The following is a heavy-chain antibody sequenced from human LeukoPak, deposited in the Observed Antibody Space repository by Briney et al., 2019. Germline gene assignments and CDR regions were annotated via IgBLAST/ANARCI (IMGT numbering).Heavy chain of an antibody. CDR1: RFTFSSYA. CDR2: ISGSGGTT. D-gene: IGHD3-9*01. Sequence: GGSLRLSCAASRFTFSSYAMSWVRQAPGKGLEWVSAISGSGGTTYNADSVKGRFTISRDNSKNTLCLQLNSLRAEDTAVYYCAKGAGNFDWSYHDYWGQGTLVTVSS. J-gene: IGHJ4*02. V-gene: IGHV3-23*01. CDR3: AKGAGNFDWSYHDY.